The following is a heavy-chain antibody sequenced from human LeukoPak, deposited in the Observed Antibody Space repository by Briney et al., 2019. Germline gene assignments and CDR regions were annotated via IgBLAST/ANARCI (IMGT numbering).Heavy chain of an antibody. CDR1: GFTFSTYW. CDR2: IKQDGSEK. V-gene: IGHV3-7*01. D-gene: IGHD3-22*01. J-gene: IGHJ4*02. Sequence: GGSLRLSSAASGFTFSTYWMSWVRQAPGKGLEWVANIKQDGSEKYYVDSVKGRFTISRDNAKNSLYLEMNSLRAEDTAVYYCARSGYFLKIRPGYFDSWGQGTLVTVSS. CDR3: ARSGYFLKIRPGYFDS.